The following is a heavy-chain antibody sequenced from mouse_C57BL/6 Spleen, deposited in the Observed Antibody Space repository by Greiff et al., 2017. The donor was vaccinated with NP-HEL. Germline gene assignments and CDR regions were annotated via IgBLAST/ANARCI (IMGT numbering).Heavy chain of an antibody. Sequence: QVQLKQPGAELVKPGASVKLSCKASGYTFTSYWMHWVKQRPGQGLEWIGMIHPNSGSTNYNEKFKSKATLTVDKSSSTAYMQLSSLTSEDSAVYYCARRDYYDYDEYAMDYWGQGTSVTVSS. D-gene: IGHD2-4*01. CDR3: ARRDYYDYDEYAMDY. CDR1: GYTFTSYW. V-gene: IGHV1-64*01. J-gene: IGHJ4*01. CDR2: IHPNSGST.